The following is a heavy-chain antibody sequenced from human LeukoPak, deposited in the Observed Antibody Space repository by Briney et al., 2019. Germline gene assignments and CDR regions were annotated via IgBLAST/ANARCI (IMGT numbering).Heavy chain of an antibody. D-gene: IGHD5-24*01. Sequence: SVKVSCKPSGGTFSSYAISWVRQAPGQGLEWMERTIPILGIANYAQKLQGRVTITADKSTNTAYMELSRRRSDDTAVYYCARDRPRGGLYGYWGQGSLVTVS. CDR2: TIPILGIA. CDR3: ARDRPRGGLYGY. V-gene: IGHV1-69*04. J-gene: IGHJ4*02. CDR1: GGTFSSYA.